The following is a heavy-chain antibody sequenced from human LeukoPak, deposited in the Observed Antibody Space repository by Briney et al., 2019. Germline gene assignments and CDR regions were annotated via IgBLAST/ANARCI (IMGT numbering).Heavy chain of an antibody. Sequence: GGSLRLSCAASGFTFSSYGMHWVRQAPGKGLEWVAVIWYDGSNKYYADSVKGRFTISRDNSKNTLNLQMNSLRAEDTAIYYCAKFWKTVKRGHYWGQGTLVTVSS. CDR3: AKFWKTVKRGHY. D-gene: IGHD3-3*01. V-gene: IGHV3-33*06. CDR1: GFTFSSYG. J-gene: IGHJ4*02. CDR2: IWYDGSNK.